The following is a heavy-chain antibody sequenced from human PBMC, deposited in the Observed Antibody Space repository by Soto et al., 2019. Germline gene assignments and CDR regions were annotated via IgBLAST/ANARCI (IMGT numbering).Heavy chain of an antibody. Sequence: EVQLVESGGGLVKPGGSLRLSCAASGFTFTRYSMNWVRQAPGKGLEWVSSISSTTNYIYYGDSMKGRFTISRDNAKNSLYLEMSSLRADDTAVYYCASDSEDLTSNFDYWRQGTLVTVSS. CDR3: ASDSEDLTSNFDY. V-gene: IGHV3-21*06. J-gene: IGHJ4*02. CDR1: GFTFTRYS. CDR2: ISSTTNYI.